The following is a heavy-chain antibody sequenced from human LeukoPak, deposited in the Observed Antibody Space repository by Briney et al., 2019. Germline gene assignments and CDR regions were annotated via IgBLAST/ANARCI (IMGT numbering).Heavy chain of an antibody. CDR2: IYYSGDT. V-gene: IGHV4-59*08. CDR1: GGSISTYH. D-gene: IGHD1-26*01. J-gene: IGHJ6*03. CDR3: ARHSGDLRRYYMDV. Sequence: PSETLSLTCTLSGGSISTYHWSWIRQAPGKGLEWIGYIYYSGDTEQNPSLNSRATISVDTSKNQFSLKLKSVTAADTAVYYCARHSGDLRRYYMDVWGKGTTVTVSS.